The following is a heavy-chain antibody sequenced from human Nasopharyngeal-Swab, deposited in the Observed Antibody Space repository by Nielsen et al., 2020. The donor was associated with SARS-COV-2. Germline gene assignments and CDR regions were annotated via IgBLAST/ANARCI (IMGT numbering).Heavy chain of an antibody. CDR2: MNPNSGNT. CDR3: ARRVAGSRRAFDI. J-gene: IGHJ3*02. V-gene: IGHV1-8*01. D-gene: IGHD6-19*01. Sequence: WVRQAPGQGLEWMGWMNPNSGNTGYAQKFQGRVTMTRSTSISTAHMELSSLRSEDTAVYYCARRVAGSRRAFDIWGQGTMVTVSS.